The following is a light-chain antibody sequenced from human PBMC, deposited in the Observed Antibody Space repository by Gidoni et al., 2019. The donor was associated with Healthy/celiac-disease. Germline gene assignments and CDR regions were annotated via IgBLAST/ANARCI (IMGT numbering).Light chain of an antibody. CDR2: AAS. CDR1: QTISSY. J-gene: IGKJ5*01. V-gene: IGKV1-39*01. CDR3: QQRCSTPPIT. Sequence: EIQMTQSPSSLYASAVDRVTITSRASQTISSYLNWYQQQPGNAPKLLIYAASSLKSRVPSRFSGSGPGTDFTLTTSRLQPEDFATYYCQQRCSTPPITFGQGTRLEIK.